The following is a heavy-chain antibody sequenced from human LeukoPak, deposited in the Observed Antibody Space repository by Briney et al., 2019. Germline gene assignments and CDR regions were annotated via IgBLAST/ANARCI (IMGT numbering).Heavy chain of an antibody. CDR2: ISWNSGSI. Sequence: GGSLRLSCAASGFTFDDYAMHWVRQAPGKGLEWVSSISWNSGSIGYADSVKGRFTIFRDNAKNSLYLQMNSLRAEDMALYYCAKERSGSPLFSGFGYWGQGTLVTVSS. J-gene: IGHJ4*02. D-gene: IGHD3-10*01. V-gene: IGHV3-9*03. CDR3: AKERSGSPLFSGFGY. CDR1: GFTFDDYA.